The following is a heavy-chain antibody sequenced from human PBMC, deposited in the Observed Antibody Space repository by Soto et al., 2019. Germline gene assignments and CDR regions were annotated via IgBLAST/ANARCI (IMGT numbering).Heavy chain of an antibody. V-gene: IGHV3-33*01. CDR2: IWYDGSNK. CDR1: GFTFSSYG. D-gene: IGHD3-3*01. Sequence: QVQLVESGGGVVQPGRSLRLSCAASGFTFSSYGMHWVRQAPGKGLEWVAVIWYDGSNKYYADSVKGRFTISRDNSKNTLYLKMNSLRAEDTAVYYCASEGVALDYWGQGTLVTVSS. CDR3: ASEGVALDY. J-gene: IGHJ4*02.